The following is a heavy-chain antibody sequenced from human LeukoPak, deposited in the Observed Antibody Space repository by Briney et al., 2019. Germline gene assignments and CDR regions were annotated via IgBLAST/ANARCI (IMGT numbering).Heavy chain of an antibody. V-gene: IGHV1-69*04. CDR2: IIPILGIA. J-gene: IGHJ6*02. Sequence: SVKVSCKASGGTFSSYAISWVRQASGQGLEWMGRIIPILGIANYAQKFQGRVTITADKSTSTAYMELSSLRSEDTAVYYCARGRGDYGSGSVFYGMDVWGQGTTVTVSS. CDR3: ARGRGDYGSGSVFYGMDV. CDR1: GGTFSSYA. D-gene: IGHD3-10*01.